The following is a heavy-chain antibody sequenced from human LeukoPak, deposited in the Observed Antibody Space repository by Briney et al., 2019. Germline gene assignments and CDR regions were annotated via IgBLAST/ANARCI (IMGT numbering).Heavy chain of an antibody. CDR3: AKDVTYYYDSSGYLSN. CDR2: INSDGINT. Sequence: GGSLRLSCAASGFTFSNYWMHWVRQAPGKGLVWVSRINSDGINTSYADSVKGRFTISRDNAKNTLNLQMNSLRAEDMALYYCAKDVTYYYDSSGYLSNWGQGTLVTVSS. J-gene: IGHJ4*02. D-gene: IGHD3-22*01. CDR1: GFTFSNYW. V-gene: IGHV3-74*01.